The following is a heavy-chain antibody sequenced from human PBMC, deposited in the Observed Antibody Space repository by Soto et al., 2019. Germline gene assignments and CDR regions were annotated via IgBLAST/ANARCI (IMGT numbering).Heavy chain of an antibody. CDR3: ARGDTYYVNWYFDY. CDR2: ISAYSGNT. Sequence: QVQLVQSGAEVKKPGASVKVSCKTSGFTFTNYYINWVRQAPGQGLEVMGWISAYSGNTNYAQNLQGRVTMTTDTSASKAYLELRSLRSDDTAVYFCARGDTYYVNWYFDYWGQGTLVTVSS. V-gene: IGHV1-18*01. CDR1: GFTFTNYY. J-gene: IGHJ4*02. D-gene: IGHD1-1*01.